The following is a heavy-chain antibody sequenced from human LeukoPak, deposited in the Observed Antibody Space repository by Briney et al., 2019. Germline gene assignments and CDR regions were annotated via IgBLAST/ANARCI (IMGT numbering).Heavy chain of an antibody. J-gene: IGHJ4*02. CDR3: ARADIAAAGTDY. CDR2: IYSGGST. D-gene: IGHD6-13*01. V-gene: IGHV3-53*05. Sequence: GGSLRLSCAASGFTVSSNYMSWVRQAPGKGLEWVSVIYSGGSTYYADSVKGRFTISRDNSKNTLYLQMNSLRAEDTAVYYCARADIAAAGTDYWGQGTLVTVSS. CDR1: GFTVSSNY.